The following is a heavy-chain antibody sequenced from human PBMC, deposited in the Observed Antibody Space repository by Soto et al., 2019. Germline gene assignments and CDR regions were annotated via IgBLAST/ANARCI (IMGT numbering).Heavy chain of an antibody. J-gene: IGHJ6*04. CDR2: IKQDGSEK. CDR3: ARDQIGHYYYYGMDV. Sequence: EVQLVESGGGLVQPGGSLRLSCAASGFTFSSYWMSWVPQAPGKGLEWVANIKQDGSEKYYVDSVKGRFTISRDNAKNSLYLQMNSLSAEDTAVYYCARDQIGHYYYYGMDVWGKGTTVTVSS. V-gene: IGHV3-7*05. CDR1: GFTFSSYW. D-gene: IGHD3-22*01.